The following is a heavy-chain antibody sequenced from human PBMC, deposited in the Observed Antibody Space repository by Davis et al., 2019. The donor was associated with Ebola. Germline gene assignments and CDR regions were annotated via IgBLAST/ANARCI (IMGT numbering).Heavy chain of an antibody. J-gene: IGHJ6*02. CDR1: GYTLTELS. CDR2: FDPEDGET. D-gene: IGHD2-2*01. CDR3: ATDHHRYRSSTSCYYYYGMDV. V-gene: IGHV1-24*01. Sequence: ASVKVSCKVSGYTLTELSMHWVRQAPGQGLEWMGGFDPEDGETIYAQKFQGIVTMTEDTSTDTAYMELSSLRSEDTAVYYCATDHHRYRSSTSCYYYYGMDVWGQGTTVTVSS.